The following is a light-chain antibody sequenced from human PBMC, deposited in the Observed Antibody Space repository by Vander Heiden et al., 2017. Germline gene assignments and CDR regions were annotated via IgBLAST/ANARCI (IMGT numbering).Light chain of an antibody. Sequence: QSPLTPPAYVSGSPGPSITISCTGTSSNVGGYNFASWYRQHPGKAPKLIIYDVSHRPSGVSNRFSGSKSGNTASLTISGLHAEDEADYYCNSYASSSTYVVFGGGTKLTVL. CDR2: DVS. J-gene: IGLJ2*01. V-gene: IGLV2-14*03. CDR1: SSNVGGYNF. CDR3: NSYASSSTYVV.